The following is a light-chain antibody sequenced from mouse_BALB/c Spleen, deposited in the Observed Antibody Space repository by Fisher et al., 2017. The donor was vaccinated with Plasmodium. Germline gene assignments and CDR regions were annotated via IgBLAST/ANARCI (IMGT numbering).Light chain of an antibody. V-gene: IGKV1-135*01. J-gene: IGKJ5*01. Sequence: VITQTTITLSVTIGQPASISCKSSQSLLNSDGKTYLSWLLQRPGQSPKRLIYLVSKLDSGVPDRLTGSGSGTDFTLKISRVEAEDLGVYFCSQSTHLPLTFGAGTRLELK. CDR3: SQSTHLPLT. CDR1: QSLLNSDGKTY. CDR2: LVS.